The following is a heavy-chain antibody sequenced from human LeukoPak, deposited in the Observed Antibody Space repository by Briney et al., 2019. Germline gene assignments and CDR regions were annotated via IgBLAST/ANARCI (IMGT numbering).Heavy chain of an antibody. CDR2: MHPNSDYT. D-gene: IGHD3-10*01. CDR1: GYTFTSYE. J-gene: IGHJ6*03. CDR3: ARRGSSYYYYMDV. Sequence: ASVKVSCKASGYTFTSYEINWVRQATGQGLEWMGRMHPNSDYTGYAQKFQGRITMTRNTSISTAYMELSSLRSEDTAVYYCARRGSSYYYYMDVWGKGTTVTISS. V-gene: IGHV1-8*01.